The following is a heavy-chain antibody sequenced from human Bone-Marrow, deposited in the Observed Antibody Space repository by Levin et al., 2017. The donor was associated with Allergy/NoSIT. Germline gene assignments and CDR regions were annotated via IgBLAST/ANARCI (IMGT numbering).Heavy chain of an antibody. V-gene: IGHV4-38-2*02. J-gene: IGHJ6*03. CDR1: GYSISDYY. CDR3: VREYYLDV. Sequence: GSLRLSCAVSGYSISDYYWGWIRQPPGKGLEWIGSIYHSGGTNYNPSLKSRVTISVDTSKNQFSLKLSSVTAADTAVYYCVREYYLDVWGKGTTVTVSS. CDR2: IYHSGGT.